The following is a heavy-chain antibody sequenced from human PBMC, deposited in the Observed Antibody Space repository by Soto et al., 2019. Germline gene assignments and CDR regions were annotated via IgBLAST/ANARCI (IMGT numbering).Heavy chain of an antibody. Sequence: ASVKLSCKASGYTFTSYYIHWVRQAPGQGLEWMAIVNPTGGSTNYAQKFQGRVTVTFDTSTSTVFMELNSLRYEDTAVYYCARHLAAGDSWGQGTLVTVSS. CDR1: GYTFTSYY. J-gene: IGHJ4*02. V-gene: IGHV1-46*03. D-gene: IGHD6-25*01. CDR2: VNPTGGST. CDR3: ARHLAAGDS.